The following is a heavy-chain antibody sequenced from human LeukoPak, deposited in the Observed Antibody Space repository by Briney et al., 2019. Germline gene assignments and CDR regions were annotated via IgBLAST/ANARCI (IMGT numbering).Heavy chain of an antibody. J-gene: IGHJ4*02. Sequence: PGGSLRLSCAASGFTFSSYAMNWVRQAPGKGLEWVAFIRYDGGNKYYADSVKGRFTISRGNSKNTLYLQINTLRAEDTAVYYCAKGEADLDYWGQGTLVTVSS. V-gene: IGHV3-30*02. D-gene: IGHD1-26*01. CDR2: IRYDGGNK. CDR1: GFTFSSYA. CDR3: AKGEADLDY.